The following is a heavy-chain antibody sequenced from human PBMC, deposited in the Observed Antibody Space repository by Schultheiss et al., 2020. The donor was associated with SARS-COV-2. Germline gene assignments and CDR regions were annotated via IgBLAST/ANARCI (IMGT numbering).Heavy chain of an antibody. D-gene: IGHD2-15*01. J-gene: IGHJ4*02. CDR1: GYSFTSYW. V-gene: IGHV5-51*01. Sequence: GESLKISCKGSGYSFTSYWIGWVRQMPGKGLEWMGIIYPGDSDTRYSPSFQGQVTISADKSISTAYLQWSSLKASDTAMYYCARGDLGYCSGGSCYLSLWGQGTLVSVSS. CDR2: IYPGDSDT. CDR3: ARGDLGYCSGGSCYLSL.